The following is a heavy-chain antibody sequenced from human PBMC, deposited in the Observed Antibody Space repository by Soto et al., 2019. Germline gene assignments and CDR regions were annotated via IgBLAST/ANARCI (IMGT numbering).Heavy chain of an antibody. V-gene: IGHV4-34*01. Sequence: SETLSLTCAVYGGSFSGYYWSWIRQPPGKGLEWIGEINHSGSTNYNPSLKSRVTISVDTSKNQLSLKLSSVTAADTAVYYCARRDYDSSGYYFRRAEYFQHWGQGTLVTVSS. CDR2: INHSGST. CDR3: ARRDYDSSGYYFRRAEYFQH. J-gene: IGHJ1*01. D-gene: IGHD3-22*01. CDR1: GGSFSGYY.